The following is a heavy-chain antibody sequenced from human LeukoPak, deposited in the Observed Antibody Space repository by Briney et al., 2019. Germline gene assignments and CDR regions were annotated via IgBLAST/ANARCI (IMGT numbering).Heavy chain of an antibody. J-gene: IGHJ4*02. CDR2: IYSDGDT. CDR1: GFSVSSNY. CDR3: ASASFYDSTRYGCDF. V-gene: IGHV3-53*01. D-gene: IGHD3-22*01. Sequence: GGSLRLSCAASGFSVSSNYMSWVRQAPGQGLECVSGIYSDGDTYYSDSVKGRFTIFRETFKNTVHLQMNSLRAEDTAVYYCASASFYDSTRYGCDFWGQGTLVTVSS.